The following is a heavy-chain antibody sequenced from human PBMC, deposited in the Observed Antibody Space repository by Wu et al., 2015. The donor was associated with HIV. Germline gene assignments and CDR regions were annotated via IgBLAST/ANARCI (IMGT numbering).Heavy chain of an antibody. CDR2: IIPFFGIA. V-gene: IGHV1-69*01. J-gene: IGHJ3*02. CDR1: EGPLQQEC. D-gene: IGHD2-2*01. CDR3: ATTNRDQLLSHGRTTGGLLAFDI. Sequence: VKVVPRKGSLEGPLQQECYQRGCDRPRGRRTLSGMGGIIPFFGIANYAQNFQGRVTITVDDSTSTAYMQLNSLRSEDTAVFYCATTNRDQLLSHGRTTGGLLAFDIWGQGTVVTVSS.